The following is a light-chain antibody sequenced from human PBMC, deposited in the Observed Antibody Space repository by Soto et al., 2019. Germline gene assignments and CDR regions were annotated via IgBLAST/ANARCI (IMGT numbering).Light chain of an antibody. Sequence: EIVMTQSPATLSVSPGERATLSCRASQSVSSNLAWYQQKPGQAPRLLIYGASTRATGIPARFSGSGSGTDFTLTISRLQSEDFEVYYYQQYNNWWTFGKGTKVEIK. CDR1: QSVSSN. V-gene: IGKV3-15*01. J-gene: IGKJ1*01. CDR3: QQYNNWWT. CDR2: GAS.